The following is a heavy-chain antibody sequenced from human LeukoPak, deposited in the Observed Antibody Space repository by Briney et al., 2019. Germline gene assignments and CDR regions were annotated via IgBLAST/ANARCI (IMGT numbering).Heavy chain of an antibody. V-gene: IGHV4-61*02. Sequence: PSETLSLTCTVSGGSISSGSYYWSWIRQPAGKGLEWLGRIYTSESTNYNPSLKIRVTISVDTSKNQFSLKRSSVTAADTAVYYCARVCVGAIDYWGQGTRVTVS. CDR1: GGSISSGSYY. J-gene: IGHJ4*02. D-gene: IGHD1-26*01. CDR2: IYTSEST. CDR3: ARVCVGAIDY.